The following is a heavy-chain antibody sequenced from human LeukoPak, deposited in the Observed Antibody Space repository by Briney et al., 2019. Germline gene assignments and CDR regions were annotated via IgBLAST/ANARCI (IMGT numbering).Heavy chain of an antibody. Sequence: PSETLSLTCTVSGGSISSGSYYWSWIRQPAGKGLEWIGRIYTSGSTNYNPSLKSRVTISVDTSKNQFSLKLSSVTAADTAVYYCARRGGANWFDPWGQGTLVTVSS. CDR2: IYTSGST. V-gene: IGHV4-61*02. CDR1: GGSISSGSYY. D-gene: IGHD3-10*01. CDR3: ARRGGANWFDP. J-gene: IGHJ5*02.